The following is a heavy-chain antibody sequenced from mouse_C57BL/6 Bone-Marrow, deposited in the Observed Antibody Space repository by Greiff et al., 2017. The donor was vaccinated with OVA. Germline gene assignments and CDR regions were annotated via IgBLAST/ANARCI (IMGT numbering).Heavy chain of an antibody. CDR2: IYPGSGST. Sequence: QVQLQQPGAELVKPGASVKMSCKASGYTFTSYWITWVKQRPGQGLEWIGDIYPGSGSTNYNEKFKSKATLTVDTSSSTAYMQLSSLTSEDSAVYYCGRYGTDLLAWYVDVWGTGTTVTVSS. D-gene: IGHD1-1*01. CDR1: GYTFTSYW. V-gene: IGHV1-55*01. J-gene: IGHJ1*03. CDR3: GRYGTDLLAWYVDV.